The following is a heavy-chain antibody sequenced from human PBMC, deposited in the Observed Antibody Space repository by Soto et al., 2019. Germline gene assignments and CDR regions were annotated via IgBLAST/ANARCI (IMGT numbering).Heavy chain of an antibody. CDR2: IKSKADGGTT. CDR3: NTRPPPYSAWPLHY. D-gene: IGHD6-19*01. J-gene: IGHJ4*02. CDR1: GFTFSDAW. Sequence: PGGSLRLSCAASGFTFSDAWMNWLRQTPGKGLEWVGRIKSKADGGTTEYAAPVEGRFTISRDDSKNTLFLQMNSLKIEDTAVYYCNTRPPPYSAWPLHYWGQGTLVTVSS. V-gene: IGHV3-15*01.